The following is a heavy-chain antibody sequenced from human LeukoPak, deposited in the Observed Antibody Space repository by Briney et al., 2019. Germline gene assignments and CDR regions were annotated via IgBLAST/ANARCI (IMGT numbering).Heavy chain of an antibody. CDR3: ARAVRTVTTSYYYYMNV. CDR2: MNPNSGNT. CDR1: GYTFTSYD. V-gene: IGHV1-8*01. D-gene: IGHD4-11*01. J-gene: IGHJ6*03. Sequence: ASVKVSCKASGYTFTSYDINWVRQATGQGLEWMGWMNPNSGNTGYAQKFQGRVTMTRNTSISTAYMELSSLRSEDTAVYYCARAVRTVTTSYYYYMNVWGKGTTVTVSS.